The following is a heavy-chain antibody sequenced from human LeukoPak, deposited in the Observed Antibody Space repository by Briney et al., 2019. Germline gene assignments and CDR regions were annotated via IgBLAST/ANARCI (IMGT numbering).Heavy chain of an antibody. Sequence: GGSLRLSCAASGFTFRDYYMSWIRQAPGKGLECISYITTSGSTIYYADSVKGRFTISRDNSRNTLYLQMNSLRAEDTAVYYCAKGQVFQCDYWGQGTLITVSS. CDR2: ITTSGSTI. CDR1: GFTFRDYY. D-gene: IGHD2/OR15-2a*01. J-gene: IGHJ4*02. V-gene: IGHV3-11*01. CDR3: AKGQVFQCDY.